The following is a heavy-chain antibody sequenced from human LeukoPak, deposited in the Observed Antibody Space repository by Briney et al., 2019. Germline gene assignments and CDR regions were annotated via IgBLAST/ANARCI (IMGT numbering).Heavy chain of an antibody. CDR2: IYPGDSDT. CDR1: GYSFTSYW. Sequence: GESLKISCKGSGYSFTSYWIGWVRQMPGKGPEWMGIIYPGDSDTRYSPSFQGRVTISADKSISTAYLQWSSLKASDTAMYYCARGDDIVVVPAAMTFDYWGQGTLVTVSS. D-gene: IGHD2-2*01. J-gene: IGHJ4*02. CDR3: ARGDDIVVVPAAMTFDY. V-gene: IGHV5-51*01.